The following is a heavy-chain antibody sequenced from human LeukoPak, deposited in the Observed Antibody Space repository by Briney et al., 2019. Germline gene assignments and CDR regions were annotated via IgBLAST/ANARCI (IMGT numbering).Heavy chain of an antibody. V-gene: IGHV4-39*07. CDR2: IYSSGST. CDR3: ARGVFWWNAFDI. CDR1: GGSIISSSYY. D-gene: IGHD3-3*01. J-gene: IGHJ3*02. Sequence: ASETLSLTCTVSGGSIISSSYYWGWIRQPPGKGLEWIGSIYSSGSTYYSPSLKSRLTMSVDTSKNQFSLKLISVTAADTAVYYCARGVFWWNAFDIWGQGTMVTVSS.